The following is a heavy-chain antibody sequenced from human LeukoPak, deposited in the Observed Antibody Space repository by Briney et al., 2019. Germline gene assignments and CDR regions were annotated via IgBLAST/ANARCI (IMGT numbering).Heavy chain of an antibody. D-gene: IGHD6-19*01. CDR1: GNYW. CDR3: ARAQAVAGTGGFDP. CDR2: INSDGSWT. J-gene: IGHJ5*02. V-gene: IGHV3-74*01. Sequence: GGSLRLSCAASGNYWMHWVRQAPGKGLVWVSHINSDGSWTSYADSVKGRFTISRDNAKNTLYLQMNSLRDEDTAIYYCARAQAVAGTGGFDPWGQGTLVTVSS.